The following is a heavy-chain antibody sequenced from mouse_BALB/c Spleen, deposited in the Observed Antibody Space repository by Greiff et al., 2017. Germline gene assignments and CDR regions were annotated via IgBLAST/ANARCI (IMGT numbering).Heavy chain of an antibody. Sequence: VQLVESGPGLVAPSQSLSITCTVSGFSLTSYDVRWIRQPPGKGLEWLGVIWTGGGTNYNSAFMSRLSISKDNSKSQVFLKMNSLQTDDTAIYYCVRYRYERDYYAMDYWGQGTSVTVSS. D-gene: IGHD2-14*01. J-gene: IGHJ4*01. CDR2: IWTGGGT. CDR1: GFSLTSYD. CDR3: VRYRYERDYYAMDY. V-gene: IGHV2-9-2*01.